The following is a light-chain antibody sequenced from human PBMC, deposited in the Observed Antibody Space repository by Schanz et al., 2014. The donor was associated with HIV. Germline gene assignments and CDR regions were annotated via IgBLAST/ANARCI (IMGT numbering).Light chain of an antibody. CDR2: ANT. CDR3: ATWNIRLNGPV. V-gene: IGLV1-40*01. Sequence: QSVLTQPPSVSGAPGQRVSISCTGSSSNIGAGYDVHWYQQFPGTPPKLLIYANTNRPSGVPDRFSGSKSGTSASLVISALQSEDEADYFCATWNIRLNGPVFGGGTKLTVL. J-gene: IGLJ2*01. CDR1: SSNIGAGYD.